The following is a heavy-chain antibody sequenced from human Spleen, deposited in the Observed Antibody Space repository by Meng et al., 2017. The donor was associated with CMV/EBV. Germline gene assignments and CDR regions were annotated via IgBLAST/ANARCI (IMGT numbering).Heavy chain of an antibody. CDR1: GGSISSSNYF. CDR3: ARLPMVRGAFDY. Sequence: SETLSLTCTVSGGSISSSNYFWGWIRQPPGKGLEWIGHIYYSGSTYYNPSLRSRVTISVDASKNQFSLKLSSVTTADTAVYFCARLPMVRGAFDYWGQGTLVTVSS. CDR2: IYYSGST. D-gene: IGHD3-10*01. J-gene: IGHJ4*02. V-gene: IGHV4-39*01.